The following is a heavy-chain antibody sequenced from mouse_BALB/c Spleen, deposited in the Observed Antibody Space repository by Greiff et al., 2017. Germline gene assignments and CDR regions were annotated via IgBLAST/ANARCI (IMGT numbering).Heavy chain of an antibody. Sequence: ESGPGLVKPSQSLSLTCSVTGYSITSGYYWNWIRQFPGNKLEWMGYISYDGSNNYNPSLKNRISITRDTSKNQFFLKLNSVTTEDTATHYCARGSSYRYDALFAYWGQGTLVTVSA. V-gene: IGHV3-6*02. CDR1: GYSITSGYY. CDR2: ISYDGSN. J-gene: IGHJ3*01. D-gene: IGHD2-14*01. CDR3: ARGSSYRYDALFAY.